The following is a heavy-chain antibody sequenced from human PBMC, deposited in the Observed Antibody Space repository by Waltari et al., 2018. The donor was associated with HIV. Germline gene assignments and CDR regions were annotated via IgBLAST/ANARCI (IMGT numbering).Heavy chain of an antibody. CDR3: ATCNIGSGWYLKSPIRI. CDR2: ITSSGGRT. CDR1: GLNFATSG. D-gene: IGHD6-19*01. J-gene: IGHJ4*02. V-gene: IGHV3-23*01. Sequence: GSLRLSCAVSGLNFATSGLGWVRQAPGKGLEWMSAITSSGGRTYYADSVKGRFIISRDNSKKTVTLQLKNLRLGDTAMYYCATCNIGSGWYLKSPIRIWGQGTLVTVS.